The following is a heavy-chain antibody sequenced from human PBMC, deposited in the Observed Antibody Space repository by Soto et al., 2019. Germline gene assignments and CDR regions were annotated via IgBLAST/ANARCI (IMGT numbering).Heavy chain of an antibody. D-gene: IGHD3-10*01. J-gene: IGHJ5*02. V-gene: IGHV2-5*01. CDR3: AHRVNMARGPYNYFGP. Sequence: SCPTLVNPTQTLTLTCTFSGFSLTTGVGVGWIRQPPGKALEWLAIIYWNDEKLYNPSLKTRLTITKDTSKNQVVLTMTDMDPVDTATYYCAHRVNMARGPYNYFGPWGQGTLVTVSS. CDR1: GFSLTTGVG. CDR2: IYWNDEK.